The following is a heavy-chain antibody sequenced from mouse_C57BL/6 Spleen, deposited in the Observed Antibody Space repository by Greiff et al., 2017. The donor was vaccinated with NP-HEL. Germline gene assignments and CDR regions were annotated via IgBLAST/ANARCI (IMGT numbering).Heavy chain of an antibody. Sequence: VQLQQSGAELVRPGASVTLSCKASGYTFTDYEMHWVKQTPVHGLEWIGAIDPETGGTAYNQKFKGKAILTADKSSSTAYMELRSRTSEDSAVYYCTRNYYGYWGQGTTLTVSS. CDR1: GYTFTDYE. V-gene: IGHV1-15*01. CDR3: TRNYYGY. J-gene: IGHJ2*01. CDR2: IDPETGGT. D-gene: IGHD1-1*01.